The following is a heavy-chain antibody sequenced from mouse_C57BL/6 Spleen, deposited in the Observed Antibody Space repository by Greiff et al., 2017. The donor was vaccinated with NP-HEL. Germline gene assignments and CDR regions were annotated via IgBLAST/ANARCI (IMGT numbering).Heavy chain of an antibody. J-gene: IGHJ2*01. CDR3: ARHVAYFDY. Sequence: VQLQQSGAELVKPGASVKLSCQASGYTFTAYPIPWVKQRSVQGLEWIGWFYPGSGSIKYNEKFKVTATLTADKAASTVYMELSILTSEDAAVYFCARHVAYFDYWGQGTTLTVSS. CDR1: GYTFTAYP. CDR2: FYPGSGSI. V-gene: IGHV1-62-2*01.